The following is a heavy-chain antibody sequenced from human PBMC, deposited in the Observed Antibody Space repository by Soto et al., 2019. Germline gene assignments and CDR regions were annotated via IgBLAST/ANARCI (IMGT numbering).Heavy chain of an antibody. CDR3: ARRGSGSYCDY. D-gene: IGHD1-26*01. CDR1: GFTFSSYA. J-gene: IGHJ4*02. V-gene: IGHV3-23*01. CDR2: ISGSGGST. Sequence: EVQLLESGGGLVQPGGSLRLSCAASGFTFSSYAMRWVRQAPGKGLEWVSAISGSGGSTYYADSVKGRFTISRDNSKNTLYLQMHSLRAEDTAVYYCARRGSGSYCDYWGQGTLVTVSS.